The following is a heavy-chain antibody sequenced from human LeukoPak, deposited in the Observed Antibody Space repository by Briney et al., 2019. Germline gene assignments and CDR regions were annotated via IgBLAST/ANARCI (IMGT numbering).Heavy chain of an antibody. CDR2: IYYSGSP. V-gene: IGHV4-39*02. CDR1: GGSISSTTYF. Sequence: PSETLSLTCTVSGGSISSTTYFWGWIRQPPGKGLEWIGSIYYSGSPYYNPSLKSRVTISVDTSKNQLSLRLSSVTAADTAVYYCAREPKDIRTLDYWGQGTLVTVSS. CDR3: AREPKDIRTLDY. J-gene: IGHJ4*02. D-gene: IGHD1-14*01.